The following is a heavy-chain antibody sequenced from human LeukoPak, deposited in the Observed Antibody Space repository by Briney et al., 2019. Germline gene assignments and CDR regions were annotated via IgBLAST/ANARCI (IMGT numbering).Heavy chain of an antibody. CDR3: ARDLDYGDYEGVFDY. V-gene: IGHV3-53*05. CDR2: IYNGGST. J-gene: IGHJ4*02. D-gene: IGHD4-17*01. CDR1: GFTVSSNY. Sequence: GGSLRLSCAASGFTVSSNYMSWVRQAPGKGLEWVSIIYNGGSTYYADSVKGRFTISRDNSKNTLYLQMNSLRAEDTAVYYCARDLDYGDYEGVFDYWGQGTLVTVSS.